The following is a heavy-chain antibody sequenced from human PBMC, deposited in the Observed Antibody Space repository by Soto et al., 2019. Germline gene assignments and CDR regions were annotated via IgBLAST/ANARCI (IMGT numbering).Heavy chain of an antibody. CDR3: ARRSSSSLGYLFDP. Sequence: SETLSLTCTVSGGSVSSSTYYWDWIRQPPGKGLEWIGAMYYTGNKNYNPSLESRVTMSVDTSKNQFSLKLSSVTPTDTAVYYCARRSSSSLGYLFDPWGRGIPVPVSS. D-gene: IGHD6-6*01. V-gene: IGHV4-39*01. CDR2: MYYTGNK. J-gene: IGHJ5*02. CDR1: GGSVSSSTYY.